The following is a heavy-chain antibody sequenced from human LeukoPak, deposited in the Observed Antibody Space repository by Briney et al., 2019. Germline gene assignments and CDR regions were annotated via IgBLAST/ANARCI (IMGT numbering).Heavy chain of an antibody. J-gene: IGHJ6*03. D-gene: IGHD3-10*01. V-gene: IGHV3-21*01. CDR2: ISTSSSYI. CDR1: GFTFSSYS. Sequence: GGSLILSCAASGFTFSSYSMNWVRQAPGKGLEWVSFISTSSSYIYYADSVKGRFTISRDNAKKSLFLQMNSLRAEDTAVYYCARASWPLGSYYMDVWSKGTTVTISS. CDR3: ARASWPLGSYYMDV.